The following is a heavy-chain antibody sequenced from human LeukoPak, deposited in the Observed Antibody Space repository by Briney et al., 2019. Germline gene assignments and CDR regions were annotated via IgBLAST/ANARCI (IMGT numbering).Heavy chain of an antibody. J-gene: IGHJ5*02. CDR3: ARDPLLQDWFHP. CDR2: VNGNNGNT. D-gene: IGHD1-26*01. V-gene: IGHV1-18*04. Sequence: GASVKVSCKTSGFTFSTYGITWVRQDPGQGLEWLGWVNGNNGNTEYAQNVQDRVAMTTDTSSNTVHLELSGLRSDDTAVYYCARDPLLQDWFHPWGQGTLVIVSS. CDR1: GFTFSTYG.